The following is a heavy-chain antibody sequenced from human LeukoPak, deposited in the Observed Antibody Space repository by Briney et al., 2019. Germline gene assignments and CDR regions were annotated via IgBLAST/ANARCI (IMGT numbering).Heavy chain of an antibody. CDR2: SRTKANGYTT. J-gene: IGHJ4*02. CDR1: GFTFSDHY. CDR3: ATIGRGTIDY. Sequence: GGSLRLSCAVSGFTFSDHYIDWVRQAPGKGLEWPGHSRTKANGYTTEYAASVRGRFTFSRDESKSSLHLQMNSLKSEDTAVYYCATIGRGTIDYWGQGILVTVSS. D-gene: IGHD1-26*01. V-gene: IGHV3-72*01.